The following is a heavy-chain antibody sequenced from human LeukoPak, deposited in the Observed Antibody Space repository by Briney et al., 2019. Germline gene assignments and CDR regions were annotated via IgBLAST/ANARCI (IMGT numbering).Heavy chain of an antibody. CDR1: GYTFTSYG. CDR3: ARDIAAAGFYDY. D-gene: IGHD6-13*01. CDR2: ISAYNGNT. V-gene: IGHV1-18*01. Sequence: ASVKVSCKSSGYTFTSYGISWVRQAPGQGLEWMGWISAYNGNTNYAQKLQGRVTMTTDTSTSTAYMELRSLRSDDTAVYYCARDIAAAGFYDYWGQGTLVTVSS. J-gene: IGHJ4*02.